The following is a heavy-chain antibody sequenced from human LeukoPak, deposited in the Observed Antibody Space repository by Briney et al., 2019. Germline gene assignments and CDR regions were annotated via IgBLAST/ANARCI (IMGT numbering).Heavy chain of an antibody. D-gene: IGHD2-2*01. CDR2: ISSSSSYI. V-gene: IGHV3-21*01. CDR1: GFTFNSYS. Sequence: GGSLRLSCAASGFTFNSYSMNWVRQAPGKGLEWVPSISSSSSYIYYADSVKGRFTISRDNAKNSLYLQMNSLRAEDTAVYYCASYCSSTSCSGYYGMDVWAKGTTVTVSS. CDR3: ASYCSSTSCSGYYGMDV. J-gene: IGHJ6*04.